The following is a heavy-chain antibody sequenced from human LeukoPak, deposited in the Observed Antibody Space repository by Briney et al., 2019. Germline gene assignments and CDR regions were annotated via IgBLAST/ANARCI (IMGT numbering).Heavy chain of an antibody. CDR2: ISAYNGNT. CDR1: GYTFTSYG. Sequence: GAAVTVFCKASGYTFTSYGISGVGQAPGQGLEWMGWISAYNGNTNYAQKLQGRVTMTTDTTTSTAYMELRSLRSDDTAVYSCAAGGSWFDLWGQGTLVTVSS. J-gene: IGHJ5*02. CDR3: AAGGSWFDL. V-gene: IGHV1-18*01. D-gene: IGHD1-14*01.